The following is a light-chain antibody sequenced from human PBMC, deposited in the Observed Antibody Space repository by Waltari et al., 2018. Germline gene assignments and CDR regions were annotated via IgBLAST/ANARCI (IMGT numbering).Light chain of an antibody. J-gene: IGLJ1*01. V-gene: IGLV2-14*03. CDR2: DVS. Sequence: QSALTQPASVSGSPGQSITISCTGTNSDVGDYNFVSWHQQHPGKAPELMRYDVSNRPSGVSGRSSGSKSGNTASLTISGLQAEDEADYYCCSYASSGRYVVGTGTKVTVL. CDR3: CSYASSGRYV. CDR1: NSDVGDYNF.